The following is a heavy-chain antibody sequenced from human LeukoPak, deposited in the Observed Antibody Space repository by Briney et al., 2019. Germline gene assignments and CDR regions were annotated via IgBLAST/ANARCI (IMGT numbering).Heavy chain of an antibody. CDR1: GYTLTELS. J-gene: IGHJ6*02. D-gene: IGHD3-22*01. Sequence: GASVKVSCKVSGYTLTELSMHWVRQAPGKGLEWMGGFDPEDGETIYAQKFQGRVTMTEDTSTDTAYMELSSLRSEDTAVYYCARVLTNTMKRDYYYYGMDVWGQGTTVTVSS. V-gene: IGHV1-24*01. CDR3: ARVLTNTMKRDYYYYGMDV. CDR2: FDPEDGET.